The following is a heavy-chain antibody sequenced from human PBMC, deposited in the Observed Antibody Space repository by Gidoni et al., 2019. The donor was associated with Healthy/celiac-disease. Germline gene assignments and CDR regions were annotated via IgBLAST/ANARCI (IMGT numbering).Heavy chain of an antibody. Sequence: QVQLVESGGGVVQPGRSLRLSCAASGFTFSSYGMHWVRQAPGKGLELVAVIWYDGSNKYYADSVKGRFTISRDNSKNTLYLQMNSLRAEDTAVYYCARERGSSSIIDYWGQGTLVTVSS. CDR3: ARERGSSSIIDY. V-gene: IGHV3-33*01. D-gene: IGHD6-6*01. CDR2: IWYDGSNK. J-gene: IGHJ4*02. CDR1: GFTFSSYG.